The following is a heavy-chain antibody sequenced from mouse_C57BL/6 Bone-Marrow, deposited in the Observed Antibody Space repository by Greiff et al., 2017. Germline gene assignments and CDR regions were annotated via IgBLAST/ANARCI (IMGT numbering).Heavy chain of an antibody. Sequence: VKLVESGAELVRPGASVKLSCTASGFNIKDDYMHWVKQRPEQGLEWIGWIDPENGDTEYASKFQGKATITADTSSNTAYLQLSSLTSEDTAVYYCTPITTVVVDYWGQGTTLTVSS. CDR2: IDPENGDT. J-gene: IGHJ2*01. CDR1: GFNIKDDY. CDR3: TPITTVVVDY. D-gene: IGHD1-1*01. V-gene: IGHV14-4*01.